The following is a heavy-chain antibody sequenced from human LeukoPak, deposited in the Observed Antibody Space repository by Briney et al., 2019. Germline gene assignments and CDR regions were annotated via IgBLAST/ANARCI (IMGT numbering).Heavy chain of an antibody. CDR3: ARGGHGSGSYYNVY. Sequence: ASVKVSCKASGGTFSSYAISWVRQAPGQGLEWMGRIIPILGIANYAQKFQGRVTIIADKSTSTAYMELSSLRSEDTAVYYCARGGHGSGSYYNVYWGQGTLVTVSS. CDR1: GGTFSSYA. J-gene: IGHJ4*02. CDR2: IIPILGIA. V-gene: IGHV1-69*04. D-gene: IGHD3-10*01.